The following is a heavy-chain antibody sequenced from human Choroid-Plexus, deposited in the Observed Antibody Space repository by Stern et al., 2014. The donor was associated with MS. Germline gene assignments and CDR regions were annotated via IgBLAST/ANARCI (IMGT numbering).Heavy chain of an antibody. J-gene: IGHJ6*02. CDR3: ARDQRGITIFGVVTDYYYLGMDV. V-gene: IGHV1-2*02. CDR2: INPNTGGT. D-gene: IGHD3-3*01. CDR1: GYIFTGYY. Sequence: VQLVESGAEVKKHGASVKVSCKTSGYIFTGYYIHWVRQAPGQGLEWMAWINPNTGGTKYAQNFHGRVTMSRDTSISTAYVELSSLTSDDTAVYYCARDQRGITIFGVVTDYYYLGMDVWGQGTTVTVSS.